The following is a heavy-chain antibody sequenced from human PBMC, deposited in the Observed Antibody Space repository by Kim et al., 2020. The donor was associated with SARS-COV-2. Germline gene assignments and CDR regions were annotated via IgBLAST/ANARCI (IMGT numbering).Heavy chain of an antibody. V-gene: IGHV4-59*01. D-gene: IGHD2-2*01. CDR2: IYYSGST. J-gene: IGHJ4*02. Sequence: SETLSLTCSVSGGSISSYYWSWIRQPPGKGLEWIGYIYYSGSTYYNSSLKSRVTISVGTSKNQFSLNLSSVTAAATAIYYCARWIGGCCGTTSCYSHYYFDSWGQGTLVTVSS. CDR3: ARWIGGCCGTTSCYSHYYFDS. CDR1: GGSISSYY.